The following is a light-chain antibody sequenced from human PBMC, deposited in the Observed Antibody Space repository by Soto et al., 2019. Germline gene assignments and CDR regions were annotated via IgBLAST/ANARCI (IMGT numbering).Light chain of an antibody. J-gene: IGKJ1*01. CDR2: AAS. V-gene: IGKV1-6*01. CDR3: LQDYNYPLT. Sequence: AIQMTQSPSSLSASVGDRVTITCRASQAIRNDLGWYQQKPGKAPKLLIYAASSLQRGVPSRFSGSGSGTDFTLPISSLQPEDFATYDCLQDYNYPLTFGQGTKVEIK. CDR1: QAIRND.